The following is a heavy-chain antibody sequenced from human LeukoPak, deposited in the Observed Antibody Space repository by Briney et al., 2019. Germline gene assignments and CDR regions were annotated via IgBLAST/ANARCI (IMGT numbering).Heavy chain of an antibody. CDR1: GFTFSSYA. V-gene: IGHV3-30-3*01. Sequence: GGSLRLSCAASGFTFSSYAMHWVRQAPGKGLEWVAVISYDGSNKYYADSVKGRFTISRDNSKNTLYLQMNSLRAEDTAVYYCAKDNSIAAAGIRYYYYGMDVWGQGTTVTVSS. J-gene: IGHJ6*02. CDR3: AKDNSIAAAGIRYYYYGMDV. CDR2: ISYDGSNK. D-gene: IGHD6-13*01.